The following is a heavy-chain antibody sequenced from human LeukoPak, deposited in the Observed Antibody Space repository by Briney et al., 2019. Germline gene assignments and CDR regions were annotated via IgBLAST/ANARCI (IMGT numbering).Heavy chain of an antibody. D-gene: IGHD6-19*01. CDR2: ISYDGSDK. J-gene: IGHJ6*02. V-gene: IGHV3-30*03. CDR3: ARGDSSGWYEGYYYGMDV. Sequence: RSGGSLRLSCAASGFTFSTYVMHWVRQAPGKGLEWVAVISYDGSDKYYADSVKGRFTISRDNSKNTLYLQMNSLRAEDTAVYYCARGDSSGWYEGYYYGMDVWGQGTTVTVSS. CDR1: GFTFSTYV.